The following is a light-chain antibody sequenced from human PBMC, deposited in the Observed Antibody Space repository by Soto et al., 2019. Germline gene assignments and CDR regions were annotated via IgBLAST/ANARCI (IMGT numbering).Light chain of an antibody. J-gene: IGKJ4*01. V-gene: IGKV3-15*01. CDR3: QQYGDWQLT. CDR2: GVS. CDR1: QSVRSTY. Sequence: EIVMTQSPVTLSVSPGERATLSCRASQSVRSTYLAWYQQKPGQAPRLLIFGVSNRAAGIPARFSGSGSGTEFTLTISSLQSEDFEVYYCQQYGDWQLTFGVGTKVDIX.